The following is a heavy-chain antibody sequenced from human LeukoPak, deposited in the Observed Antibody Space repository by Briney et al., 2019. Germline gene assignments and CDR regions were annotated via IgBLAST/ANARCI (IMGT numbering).Heavy chain of an antibody. J-gene: IGHJ4*02. Sequence: SETLSLTCSVSGGAISSSSYYWGWIPQPPGKGLEWIGSIYYSGSTYYNPSLKSRVTISVDTSKNQFSLKLSSVTAADTAVYYCARQVLYDSSGYLDYWGQGTLVTVSS. CDR1: GGAISSSSYY. V-gene: IGHV4-39*01. CDR2: IYYSGST. D-gene: IGHD3-22*01. CDR3: ARQVLYDSSGYLDY.